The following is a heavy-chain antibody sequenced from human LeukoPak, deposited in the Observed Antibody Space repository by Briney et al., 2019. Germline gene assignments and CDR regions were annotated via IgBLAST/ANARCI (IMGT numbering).Heavy chain of an antibody. J-gene: IGHJ4*02. CDR2: IRSSGTDI. Sequence: GGSLRLSCAASGFTFRSYTMNWVRQAPGEGLEWVSSIRSSGTDIYYADSVKGRFTISRDNAKNSLYLQMNSLRDEDTAVYYCATDSVAVVTARYYFDYWGQGTLVTVSS. D-gene: IGHD2-21*02. CDR1: GFTFRSYT. CDR3: ATDSVAVVTARYYFDY. V-gene: IGHV3-21*01.